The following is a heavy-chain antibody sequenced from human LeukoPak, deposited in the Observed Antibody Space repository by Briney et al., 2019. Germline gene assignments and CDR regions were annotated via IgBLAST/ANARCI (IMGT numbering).Heavy chain of an antibody. J-gene: IGHJ6*02. D-gene: IGHD1-1*01. Sequence: SQTLSLTCVISGDSVSINRAAWNWIRQSPSKGLEWLGRTYYRSKWYTDYAVSVKSRITVNPDTFKNQFSLQLNSVTPEDTAVYYCASGGTAVAGMDVWGQGTTVTVSS. CDR1: GDSVSINRAA. CDR3: ASGGTAVAGMDV. CDR2: TYYRSKWYT. V-gene: IGHV6-1*01.